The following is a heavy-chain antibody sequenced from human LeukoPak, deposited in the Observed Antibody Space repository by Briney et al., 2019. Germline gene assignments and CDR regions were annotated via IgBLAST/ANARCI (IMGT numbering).Heavy chain of an antibody. Sequence: ASVKVSCKASGYTFTGYYMHWVRQAPGQGLEWMGWINPDSGGTKYAQKFQGRVTMTRDTSISTAYMELSRLRSDDTAVYYCARDRKVRGVTLNWFDPWGQGTLVTVSS. V-gene: IGHV1-2*02. CDR3: ARDRKVRGVTLNWFDP. J-gene: IGHJ5*02. CDR1: GYTFTGYY. CDR2: INPDSGGT. D-gene: IGHD3-10*01.